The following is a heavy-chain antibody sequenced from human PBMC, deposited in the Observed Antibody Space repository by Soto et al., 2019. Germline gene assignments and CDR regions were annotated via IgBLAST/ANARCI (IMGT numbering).Heavy chain of an antibody. CDR2: ISGGGDST. CDR1: GFTFSSYA. D-gene: IGHD1-1*01. CDR3: AKSEWYDVLAWFDP. J-gene: IGHJ5*02. Sequence: PGGSLRLSCAASGFTFSSYAMSWVRQAPGKGLEWVSGISGGGDSTYYADSVKGRFTISRDNSKNTLYLQMNSLRAEDTAVYYCAKSEWYDVLAWFDPWGQGTLVTVSS. V-gene: IGHV3-23*01.